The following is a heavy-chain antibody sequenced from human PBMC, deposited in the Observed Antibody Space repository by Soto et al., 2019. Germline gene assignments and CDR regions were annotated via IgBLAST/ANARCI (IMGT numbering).Heavy chain of an antibody. CDR3: ASAPGIAVAGAYYLDY. Sequence: SETLSLTCTVSGGSISSYYWSWIRQPPVKGLEWIGYIYYSGSTNYNPSLKSRVTISVDTSKNQFSLKLSSVTAADTAVYYCASAPGIAVAGAYYLDYWGQGTXVTVSS. J-gene: IGHJ4*02. V-gene: IGHV4-59*08. CDR2: IYYSGST. D-gene: IGHD6-19*01. CDR1: GGSISSYY.